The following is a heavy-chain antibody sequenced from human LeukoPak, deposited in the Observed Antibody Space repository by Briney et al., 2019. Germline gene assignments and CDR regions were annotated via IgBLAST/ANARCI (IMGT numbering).Heavy chain of an antibody. CDR3: ARDQIAVADYYYYYMDV. J-gene: IGHJ6*03. CDR2: ISAYNGNT. CDR1: GYTFTSYG. Sequence: GASVKVSCKASGYTFTSYGISWVRQAPGQGLEWMGWISAYNGNTNYAQKLQGRVTMTTDTSTSTAYMELRSLRPDDTAVYYCARDQIAVADYYYYYMDVWGKGTTVTVSS. D-gene: IGHD6-19*01. V-gene: IGHV1-18*01.